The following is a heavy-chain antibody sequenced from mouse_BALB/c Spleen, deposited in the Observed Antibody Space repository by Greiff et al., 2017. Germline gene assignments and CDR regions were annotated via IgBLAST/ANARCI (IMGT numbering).Heavy chain of an antibody. CDR1: GFSLTSYG. J-gene: IGHJ2*01. V-gene: IGHV2-9*02. D-gene: IGHD2-2*01. CDR2: IWAGGST. CDR3: ARDRGYDGKYYFDY. Sequence: VKLQESGPGLVAPSQSLSITCTVSGFSLTSYGVHWVRQPPGKGLEWLGVIWAGGSTNYNSALMSRLSISKDNSKSQVFLKMNSLQTDDTAMYYCARDRGYDGKYYFDYWGQGTTLTVSS.